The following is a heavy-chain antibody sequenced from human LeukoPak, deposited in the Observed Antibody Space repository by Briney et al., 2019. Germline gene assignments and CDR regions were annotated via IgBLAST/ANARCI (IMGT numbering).Heavy chain of an antibody. CDR1: GFTLSRHW. Sequence: GGSLRLSCAASGFTLSRHWMSWVRQAPGKGLEWVANEKDDGSENDYVDSVKGRFTISRDNAKNSVYLQMNSLRAEDTAVYYCASFPWELRPTWGQGTLVTVSS. V-gene: IGHV3-7*01. J-gene: IGHJ4*02. CDR3: ASFPWELRPT. D-gene: IGHD1-26*01. CDR2: EKDDGSEN.